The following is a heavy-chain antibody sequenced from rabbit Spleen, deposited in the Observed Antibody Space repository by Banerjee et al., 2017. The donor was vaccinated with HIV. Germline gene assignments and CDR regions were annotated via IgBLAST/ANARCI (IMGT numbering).Heavy chain of an antibody. D-gene: IGHD2-1*01. J-gene: IGHJ4*01. CDR1: GFSFNSGYD. Sequence: QEQLVESGGGLVQPGGSLKLSCTASGFSFNSGYDLCWVRQAPGKGLEWIGCIYTDGSGSTAYASWAKGRFTISKTSSTTVTLQMTSLTAADTATYFCARGSAAMTMVITGYYLNLWGPGTLVTVS. V-gene: IGHV1S45*01. CDR3: ARGSAAMTMVITGYYLNL. CDR2: IYTDGSGST.